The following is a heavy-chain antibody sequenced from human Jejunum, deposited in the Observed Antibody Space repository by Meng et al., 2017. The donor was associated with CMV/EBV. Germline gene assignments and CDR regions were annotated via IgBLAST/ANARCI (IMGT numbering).Heavy chain of an antibody. CDR2: IGAYNGKT. CDR3: ARSPVADTSFDS. CDR1: NYPFITYG. D-gene: IGHD6-19*01. Sequence: KASNYPFITYGINGVRQATGQWLEWMGWIGAYNGKTTTPQKFQGRVTMTTDTSTTTAYLYLTSLRSDDTAVYYCARSPVADTSFDSWGQGTLVTVSS. V-gene: IGHV1-18*01. J-gene: IGHJ4*02.